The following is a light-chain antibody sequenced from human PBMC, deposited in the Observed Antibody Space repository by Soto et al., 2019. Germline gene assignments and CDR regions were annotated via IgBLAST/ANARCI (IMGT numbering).Light chain of an antibody. CDR1: QSVSTN. V-gene: IGKV3-15*01. CDR2: DAS. J-gene: IGKJ1*01. Sequence: TVMTQSPAALSVSPGERATLSCRASQSVSTNLAWYQQKPGQAPRLLIYDASIRATGIPARFSGSGSGTVFTLNISSLQSEDFALYYCQQYNNWPPWTFGQGTKVDIK. CDR3: QQYNNWPPWT.